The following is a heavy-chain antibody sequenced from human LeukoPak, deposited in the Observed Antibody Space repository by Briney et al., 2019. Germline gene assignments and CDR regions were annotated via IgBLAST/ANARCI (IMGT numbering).Heavy chain of an antibody. CDR1: GGSFSDSY. CDR3: ARLKRISIFGVIIAPFDP. CDR2: IYYSGTT. D-gene: IGHD3-3*01. J-gene: IGHJ5*02. Sequence: PSETLSLTCAVYGGSFSDSYWAWVRQPPGKGLEWIGSIYYSGTTYYKASLKGRLTISVDTSQNHFSLKLTSVTAADTAVYFCARLKRISIFGVIIAPFDPWGQGTLVSVSS. V-gene: IGHV4-39*02.